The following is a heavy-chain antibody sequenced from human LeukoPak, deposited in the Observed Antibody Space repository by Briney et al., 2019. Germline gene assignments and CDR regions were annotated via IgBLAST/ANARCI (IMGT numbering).Heavy chain of an antibody. J-gene: IGHJ3*02. Sequence: SETLSLTCTVPGGSISSYYWSWIRQPPGKGLKWFGYIYYSGSTNYTPSLTSRVTISVDASKNQCSLTLSSVTAADTAVYYCAGVEELPQAFDIWGQGTMVTVSS. CDR2: IYYSGST. D-gene: IGHD1-26*01. CDR1: GGSISSYY. CDR3: AGVEELPQAFDI. V-gene: IGHV4-59*08.